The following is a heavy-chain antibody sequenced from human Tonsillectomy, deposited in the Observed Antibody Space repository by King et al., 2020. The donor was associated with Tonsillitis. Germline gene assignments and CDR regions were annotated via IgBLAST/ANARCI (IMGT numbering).Heavy chain of an antibody. D-gene: IGHD4-17*01. CDR2: IRYDGSNR. J-gene: IGHJ2*01. CDR1: GFTFSTYG. V-gene: IGHV3-30*02. Sequence: VQLVESGGGVVQPGGSLRLSCAASGFTFSTYGMHWVRQAPGKGLEWVAVIRYDGSNRYYADSVKGRFTISRDNSKNTLYLQMKSLRAEDTAVSHCAQDTGLGRATVTTWYFALGGRGTLVTVPS. CDR3: AQDTGLGRATVTTWYFAL.